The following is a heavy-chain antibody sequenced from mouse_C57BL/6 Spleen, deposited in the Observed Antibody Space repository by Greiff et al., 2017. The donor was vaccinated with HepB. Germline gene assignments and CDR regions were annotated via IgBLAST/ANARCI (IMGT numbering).Heavy chain of an antibody. J-gene: IGHJ2*01. V-gene: IGHV1-50*01. D-gene: IGHD1-1*01. CDR1: GYTFTSYW. Sequence: QVQLQQPGAELVKPGASVKLSCKASGYTFTSYWMQWVKQRPGQGLEWIGEIDPSDSYTNYNQKFKGKATLTVDTSSSTAYMQLSSLTSEDSAVYYSARGGYYGSSYYFDYWGQGTTLTVSS. CDR2: IDPSDSYT. CDR3: ARGGYYGSSYYFDY.